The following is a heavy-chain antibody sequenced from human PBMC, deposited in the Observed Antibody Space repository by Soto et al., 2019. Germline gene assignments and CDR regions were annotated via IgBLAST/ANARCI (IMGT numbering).Heavy chain of an antibody. CDR2: ITDSGDSA. CDR3: AKGILRWCSAITCYPFDY. Sequence: VQLLESGGGLVQPGGSLRLSCAASGFTFNNYAMSWVRQAPGKGLERVSVITDSGDSANYAASVRGRFTISRDNSKNTLYLQMNSLTAEDTAVYYCAKGILRWCSAITCYPFDYWGLGTLVTVSA. D-gene: IGHD2-8*01. CDR1: GFTFNNYA. V-gene: IGHV3-23*01. J-gene: IGHJ4*02.